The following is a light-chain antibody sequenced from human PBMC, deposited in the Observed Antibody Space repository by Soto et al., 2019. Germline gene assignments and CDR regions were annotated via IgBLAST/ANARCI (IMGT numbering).Light chain of an antibody. V-gene: IGLV2-8*01. CDR1: SSDLGGYNY. CDR2: EVT. J-gene: IGLJ2*01. CDR3: SSFAGSNNLV. Sequence: QSALTQPPSASGSPGQSVTISCTGTSSDLGGYNYVSWYQLHPGKAPKLIIYEVTKRPSGVPDRFSGSKSGNTASLTVSGLQAEDEADYFCSSFAGSNNLVFGGGTQLTVL.